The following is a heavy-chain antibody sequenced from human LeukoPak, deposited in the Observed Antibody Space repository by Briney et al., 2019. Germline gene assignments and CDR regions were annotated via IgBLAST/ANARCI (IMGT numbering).Heavy chain of an antibody. CDR1: GFIFSSYS. V-gene: IGHV3-23*01. D-gene: IGHD1-26*01. Sequence: GGSLRLSCAASGFIFSSYSMSWVRQAPGKGPEWVSVITGSGGNTYYADSVKGRFTISRDNSKNTLYLQVNSLRAEDTAVYYCAKGGKWDVTPFDYWGQGTLVTVSS. CDR3: AKGGKWDVTPFDY. CDR2: ITGSGGNT. J-gene: IGHJ4*02.